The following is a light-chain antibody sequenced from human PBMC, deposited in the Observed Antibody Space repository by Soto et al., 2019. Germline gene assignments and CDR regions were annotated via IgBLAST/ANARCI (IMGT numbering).Light chain of an antibody. CDR2: EDN. J-gene: IGLJ3*02. CDR1: SGSIGSSY. Sequence: NFMLTQPHSVSGSPGKTVTISCTRSSGSIGSSYVQWYQQRPGTSPTTVIFEDNQRPTGVPVRFSGSIDSSSNSASLVISGLRTEDEADYYCQSYDTSNPLVFGGGTKLTV. V-gene: IGLV6-57*01. CDR3: QSYDTSNPLV.